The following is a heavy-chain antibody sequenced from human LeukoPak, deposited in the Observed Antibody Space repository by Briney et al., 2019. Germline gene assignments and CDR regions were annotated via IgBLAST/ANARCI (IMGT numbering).Heavy chain of an antibody. D-gene: IGHD6-13*01. CDR3: ARHAGGIAATGTRPFDY. Sequence: SETLSLTCTVSGDSIASGTYSWGWIRQPPGKGLEWIGSIYYSGSTYYNPSLKSRVTISVDTSKNQFPLKLSSVTAADTAVYYCARHAGGIAATGTRPFDYWGQGTLVAVSS. J-gene: IGHJ4*02. V-gene: IGHV4-39*01. CDR2: IYYSGST. CDR1: GDSIASGTYS.